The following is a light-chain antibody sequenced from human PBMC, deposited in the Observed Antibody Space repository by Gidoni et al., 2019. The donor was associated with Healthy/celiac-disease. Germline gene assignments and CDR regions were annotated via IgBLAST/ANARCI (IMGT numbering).Light chain of an antibody. Sequence: EIVLTQYPATLSLSPGERATLSCRASQSVSSYLAWYQQKPGQAPRLLIYDASNRATGIPARFSGSGSVTDFTLTISSLEPEDFAVYYCQQRSNWPPFTFXGXTKVEIK. CDR2: DAS. V-gene: IGKV3-11*01. CDR1: QSVSSY. J-gene: IGKJ4*01. CDR3: QQRSNWPPFT.